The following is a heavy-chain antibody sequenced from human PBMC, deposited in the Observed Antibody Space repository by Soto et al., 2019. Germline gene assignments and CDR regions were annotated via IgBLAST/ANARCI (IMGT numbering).Heavy chain of an antibody. CDR2: ISGSGLTI. Sequence: GWSMRISSAACGFIFSDYEINWVRQAPGKGLEWVSYISGSGLTIYYADSVKGRFTISRDNAKNSLYLQMNSLGVEDTAVYYCARGPYRNTYNWFDSWGQGTLVTVSS. CDR1: GFIFSDYE. CDR3: ARGPYRNTYNWFDS. D-gene: IGHD5-12*01. J-gene: IGHJ5*02. V-gene: IGHV3-48*03.